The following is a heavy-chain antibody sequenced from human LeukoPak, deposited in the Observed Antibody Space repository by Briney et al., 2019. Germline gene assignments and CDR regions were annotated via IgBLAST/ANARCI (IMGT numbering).Heavy chain of an antibody. D-gene: IGHD6-13*01. CDR1: GIPFSDFY. Sequence: KPGGSLRLSCVVSGIPFSDFYMNWIRQAQGQGLEWISYISSSSSYTDYAASVKGRFTISRENAKSALYLQMNSLRAEDTAVYYCAAGTAADYWGQGTLVIVSS. J-gene: IGHJ4*02. V-gene: IGHV3-11*03. CDR3: AAGTAADY. CDR2: ISSSSSYT.